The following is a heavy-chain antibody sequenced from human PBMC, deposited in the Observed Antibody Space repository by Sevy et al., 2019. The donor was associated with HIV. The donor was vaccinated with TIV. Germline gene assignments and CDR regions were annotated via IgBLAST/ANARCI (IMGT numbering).Heavy chain of an antibody. D-gene: IGHD5-18*01. CDR3: ATGDGYGYGPGGY. V-gene: IGHV3-30*03. CDR1: GFTFSSYG. Sequence: GGSLRLSCAASGFTFSSYGMHWVRQAPGKGLEWVAVISYDGSKKYYADSVKGRFTISRDNSKNTLYLQMNSLRAEDTAEYYTATGDGYGYGPGGYWGQGTLVTVSS. CDR2: ISYDGSKK. J-gene: IGHJ4*02.